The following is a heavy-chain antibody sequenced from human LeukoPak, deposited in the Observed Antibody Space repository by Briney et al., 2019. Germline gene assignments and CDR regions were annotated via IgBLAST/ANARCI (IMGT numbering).Heavy chain of an antibody. CDR2: IYYSGST. D-gene: IGHD5-12*01. J-gene: IGHJ5*02. CDR1: GGSINNGGYY. V-gene: IGHV4-39*01. Sequence: PSQTLSLTCTVSGGSINNGGYYWGWIRQPPGKGLEWIGSIYYSGSTYYNPSLKSRVTISVDTSKNQFSLKLSSVTAADTAVYYCARPIMVATGWFDPWGQGTLDTVSS. CDR3: ARPIMVATGWFDP.